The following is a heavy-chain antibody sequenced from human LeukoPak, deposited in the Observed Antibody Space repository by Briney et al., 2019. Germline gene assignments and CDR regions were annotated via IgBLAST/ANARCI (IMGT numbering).Heavy chain of an antibody. J-gene: IGHJ4*02. D-gene: IGHD2-15*01. CDR1: GFTFSSYS. CDR3: ARANPPGISFFEY. CDR2: ISSSSSTI. Sequence: GGSLRLSCVASGFTFSSYSMNWVRQAPGKGLQWVSYISSSSSTIYYADSVKGRFTISRDNAKNSLYLQMNSLRAEDTAVYYCARANPPGISFFEYWGQGTLVTVSS. V-gene: IGHV3-48*01.